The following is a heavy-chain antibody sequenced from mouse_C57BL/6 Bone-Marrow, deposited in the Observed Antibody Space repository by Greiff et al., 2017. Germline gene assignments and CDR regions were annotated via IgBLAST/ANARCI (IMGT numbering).Heavy chain of an antibody. V-gene: IGHV1-69*01. Sequence: QVQLQQSGAELVMPGASVKLSCKASGYTFTSYWMHWVKQRPGQGLEWIGEIDPSDSYTNYNQKFKGKSTLTVDKSSSTAYMQLSSLTSEDSAVYYCARTEGDYWGQGTTRTVSS. CDR3: ARTEGDY. CDR2: IDPSDSYT. J-gene: IGHJ2*01. CDR1: GYTFTSYW.